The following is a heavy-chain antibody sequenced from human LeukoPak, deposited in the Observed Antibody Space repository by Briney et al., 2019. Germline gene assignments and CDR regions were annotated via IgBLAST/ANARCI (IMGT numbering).Heavy chain of an antibody. Sequence: PGRSLRLSCAASGFTFSGYGMHWVRQAPGKGLEWVAVISYDGSNKDYADSAKGRFIISRDNFKNTLYLQMNSLRPEDTALYYCARDPGDGYNLEAFDIWGLGTMVSVSS. D-gene: IGHD5-24*01. CDR1: GFTFSGYG. V-gene: IGHV3-30*03. CDR3: ARDPGDGYNLEAFDI. CDR2: ISYDGSNK. J-gene: IGHJ3*02.